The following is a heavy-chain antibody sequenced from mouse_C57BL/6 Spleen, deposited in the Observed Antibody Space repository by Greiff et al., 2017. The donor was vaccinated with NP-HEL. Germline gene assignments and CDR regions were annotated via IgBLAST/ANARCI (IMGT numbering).Heavy chain of an antibody. CDR2: INPNNGGT. CDR3: ARGSTVPFAY. Sequence: EVKLMESGPELVKPGASVKIPCKASGYTFTDYNMDWVKQSHGKSLEWIGDINPNNGGTIYNQKFKGKATLTVDKSSSTAYMELRSLTSEDTAVYYCARGSTVPFAYWGQGTLVTVSA. V-gene: IGHV1-18*01. J-gene: IGHJ3*01. D-gene: IGHD1-1*01. CDR1: GYTFTDYN.